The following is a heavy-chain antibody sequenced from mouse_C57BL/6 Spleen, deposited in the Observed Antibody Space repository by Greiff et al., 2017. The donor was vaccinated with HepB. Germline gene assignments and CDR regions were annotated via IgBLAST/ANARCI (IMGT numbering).Heavy chain of an antibody. CDR1: GFTFSDYG. CDR2: ISSGSSTI. Sequence: EVHLVESGGGLVKPGGSLKLSCAASGFTFSDYGMHWVRQAPEKGLEWVAYISSGSSTIYYADTVKGRFTISRDNAKNTLFLQMTSLRSEDTAMYYCAMHNDGYHVWYVDVWGTGTTVTVSS. J-gene: IGHJ1*03. CDR3: AMHNDGYHVWYVDV. V-gene: IGHV5-17*01. D-gene: IGHD2-3*01.